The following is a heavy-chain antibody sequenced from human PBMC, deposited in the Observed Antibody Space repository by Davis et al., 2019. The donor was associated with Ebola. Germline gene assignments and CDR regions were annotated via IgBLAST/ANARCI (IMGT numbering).Heavy chain of an antibody. CDR3: TRVNIVATIRFDY. Sequence: GGSLRLSCAASGFTFSSYAMHWVRQAPGKGLEWVGRIRSKANSYATAYAASVKGRFTISRDDSKNTAYLQMNSLKTEDTAVYYCTRVNIVATIRFDYWGQGTLVTVSS. J-gene: IGHJ4*02. CDR1: GFTFSSYA. D-gene: IGHD5-12*01. V-gene: IGHV3-73*01. CDR2: IRSKANSYAT.